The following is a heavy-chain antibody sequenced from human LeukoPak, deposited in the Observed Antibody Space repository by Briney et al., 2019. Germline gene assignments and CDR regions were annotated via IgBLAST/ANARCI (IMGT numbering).Heavy chain of an antibody. J-gene: IGHJ4*02. Sequence: PSETLSLTCTVSGGSISSGSYYWSWIRQPAGKGLEWIGHIYSSGSTNYNPSLKSRVTLSVDRSKNQFSLKLSSVTAADTAVYYCARGDYNSAFDYWGQGTLVTVSS. CDR3: ARGDYNSAFDY. D-gene: IGHD4-11*01. CDR2: IYSSGST. V-gene: IGHV4-61*09. CDR1: GGSISSGSYY.